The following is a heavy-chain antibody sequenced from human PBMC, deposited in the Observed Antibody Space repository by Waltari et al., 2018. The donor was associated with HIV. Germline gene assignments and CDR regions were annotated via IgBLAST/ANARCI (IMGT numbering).Heavy chain of an antibody. D-gene: IGHD3-22*01. CDR3: ARHLTMIVVVSGWFDP. J-gene: IGHJ5*02. Sequence: QVQLQQWGAGLLKPSETLSLTCAVYGGSFSGYYWSWIRQPPGKGLEWIGEINHSGSTNSNPSLKSRVTISVDTSKNQVSLKLSSVTAADTAVYYCARHLTMIVVVSGWFDPWGQGTLVTVSS. CDR2: INHSGST. V-gene: IGHV4-34*01. CDR1: GGSFSGYY.